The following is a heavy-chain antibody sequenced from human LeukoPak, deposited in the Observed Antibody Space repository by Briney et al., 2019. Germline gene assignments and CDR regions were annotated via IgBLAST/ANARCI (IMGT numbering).Heavy chain of an antibody. Sequence: GRSLRLSCAASGFTFNDYAMYWVRQAPGKGLEWVTLISYDGYDKSYADSVRGRFTISRDNTRNTLYLQMDSLRSEDTAVYYCARDFFPVVDSTWYEIGYWGQGTLVTVSS. J-gene: IGHJ4*02. CDR2: ISYDGYDK. V-gene: IGHV3-30-3*01. CDR3: ARDFFPVVDSTWYEIGY. D-gene: IGHD2-21*01. CDR1: GFTFNDYA.